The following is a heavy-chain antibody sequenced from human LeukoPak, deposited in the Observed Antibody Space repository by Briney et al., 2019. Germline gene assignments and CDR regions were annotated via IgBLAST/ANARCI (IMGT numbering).Heavy chain of an antibody. V-gene: IGHV3-33*01. D-gene: IGHD6-19*01. CDR2: IWYDGSNK. J-gene: IGHJ4*02. CDR1: GFTFSSYG. Sequence: GGSLRLSCAASGFTFSSYGMHWVRQAPGKGLEWVAVIWYDGSNKYYADSVKGRFTISRDNSKNTLYLQMNSLRAEDTAVYYCARSSSGWYYFDYWGQGTLVTVSS. CDR3: ARSSSGWYYFDY.